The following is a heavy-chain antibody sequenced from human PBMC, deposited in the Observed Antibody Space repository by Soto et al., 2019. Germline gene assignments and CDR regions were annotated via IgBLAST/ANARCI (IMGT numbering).Heavy chain of an antibody. D-gene: IGHD3-16*01. CDR3: ARWGTTGGLDV. J-gene: IGHJ1*01. Sequence: QVQLVESGGGVVQPGTSLRVSCVGSGFTFRSYVIHWVRQAPGKGLEWVALTSYVGSDKYYDDSVRGRFTISRDNSRNTVDLQMDSLRLEDTALYYCARWGTTGGLDVWGQGTLVSVS. V-gene: IGHV3-30*19. CDR2: TSYVGSDK. CDR1: GFTFRSYV.